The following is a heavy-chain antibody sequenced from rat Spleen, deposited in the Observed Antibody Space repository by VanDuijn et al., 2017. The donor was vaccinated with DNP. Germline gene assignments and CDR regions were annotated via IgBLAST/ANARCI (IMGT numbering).Heavy chain of an antibody. V-gene: IGHV5-29*01. CDR1: GFIFSDFY. Sequence: EVQLVASDGGLVQPGRSLKLSCAASGFIFSDFYMAWVRQAPTKGLEWVATIAYDGFTTYYRDSVKGRFTISRDNAKSTLYLQMNSLRSEDTATYYCARLDYWGQGVMVTVSS. CDR2: IAYDGFTT. CDR3: ARLDY. J-gene: IGHJ2*01.